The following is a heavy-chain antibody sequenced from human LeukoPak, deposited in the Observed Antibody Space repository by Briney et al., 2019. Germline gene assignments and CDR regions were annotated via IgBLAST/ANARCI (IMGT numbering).Heavy chain of an antibody. CDR3: AKAGLPADSGSWHNWFDS. Sequence: GGSLRLSCAASGLTFTTYAMTWVRQTPGKGLEWVSTISDSGGNTYYPESVKGRFTISRDNSKNTLYLQMNSLRVEDTAVYYCAKAGLPADSGSWHNWFDSWGQGTLVTVSS. D-gene: IGHD6-13*01. J-gene: IGHJ5*01. V-gene: IGHV3-23*01. CDR1: GLTFTTYA. CDR2: ISDSGGNT.